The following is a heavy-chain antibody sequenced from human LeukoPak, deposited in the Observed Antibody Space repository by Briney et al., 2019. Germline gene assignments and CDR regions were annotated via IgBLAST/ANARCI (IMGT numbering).Heavy chain of an antibody. V-gene: IGHV3-74*01. D-gene: IGHD5-24*01. CDR3: AREPRDGYNAPLDY. CDR1: GFTFSTYW. CDR2: IDSGGSNT. J-gene: IGHJ4*02. Sequence: PGGSLRLSRVVSGFTFSTYWMHWVRQAPGKGLVWVSRIDSGGSNTLYADSVTGRFTISRDNAKNSLYLQMNSLRAEDTAVYYCAREPRDGYNAPLDYWGQGTLVTVSS.